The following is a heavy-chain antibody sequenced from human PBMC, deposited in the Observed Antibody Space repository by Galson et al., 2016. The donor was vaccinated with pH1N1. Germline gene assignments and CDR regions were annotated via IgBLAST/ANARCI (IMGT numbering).Heavy chain of an antibody. V-gene: IGHV2-70*04. CDR3: ARMGVASGGRYYYGMDV. CDR1: GFSLSTFGVR. D-gene: IGHD3-10*01. CDR2: IDWDDEK. Sequence: PALVKPTQTLKLTCTFSGFSLSTFGVRVSWIRQSPGKALEWLARIDWDDEKFYSPSLKTRLTISKDTSKDQVVLTMTNMDPVETGTNYCARMGVASGGRYYYGMDVWGQGTTVTVSS. J-gene: IGHJ6*02.